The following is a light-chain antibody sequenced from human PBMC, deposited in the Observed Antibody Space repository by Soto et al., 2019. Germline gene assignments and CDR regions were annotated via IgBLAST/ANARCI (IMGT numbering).Light chain of an antibody. V-gene: IGKV1-5*01. CDR3: QQYNSYSVT. CDR2: DAS. Sequence: DIGMTQSPSALSGSVGDRVTITWRASQSISSWLAWYQQKPGKAPKLLIYDASSLESGVPSRFRGSGSGTEFTITISSMQNDDFATYYCQQYNSYSVTFGHGTRLEI. J-gene: IGKJ5*01. CDR1: QSISSW.